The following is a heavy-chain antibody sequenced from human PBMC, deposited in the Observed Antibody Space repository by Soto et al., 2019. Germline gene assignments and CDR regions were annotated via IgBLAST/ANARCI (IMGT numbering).Heavy chain of an antibody. J-gene: IGHJ4*02. D-gene: IGHD5-18*01. CDR1: GGSISTTNW. V-gene: IGHV4-4*02. CDR2: IYHSGST. CDR3: AREGGYSYSW. Sequence: QVQLQESGPGLVKPSGTLSLTCAVSGGSISTTNWWSWVRQPPGKGLEWIGEIYHSGSTNYNPSLKSRVTMSVDRSKNQFSLKLSSVPAADTAVYYCAREGGYSYSWWGQGTLVTVSS.